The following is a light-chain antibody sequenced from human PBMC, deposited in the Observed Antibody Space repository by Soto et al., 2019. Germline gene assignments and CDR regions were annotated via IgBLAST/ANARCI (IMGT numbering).Light chain of an antibody. Sequence: IQRTQSPSSMSASVGDRVTITCLASQDIRKYINWYQQKPGKAPKLLIYDASSLQTGVPSRFIGSGSGTDFTLTIRSMKPEDFATYYCQQYNSYSRTFGQGTKVDI. CDR3: QQYNSYSRT. CDR1: QDIRKY. J-gene: IGKJ1*01. V-gene: IGKV1-16*01. CDR2: DAS.